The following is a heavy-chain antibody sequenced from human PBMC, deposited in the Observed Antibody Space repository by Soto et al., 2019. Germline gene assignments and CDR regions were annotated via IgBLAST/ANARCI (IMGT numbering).Heavy chain of an antibody. CDR1: GGSFSGYY. J-gene: IGHJ6*02. Sequence: SETLSLTCAVYGGSFSGYYWSWIRQPPGKGLEWIVEINHSGSTNYNPSLKSRVTISVDTSKNQFSLKLSSVTAADTAVYYCAMIPPAPRQLWLRWFDPWGQGTLVTVSQVSTDWLGCSGGSCYPRSPGYYYYGMDVWGQGTTVTVSS. V-gene: IGHV4-34*01. D-gene: IGHD2-15*01. CDR2: INHSGST. CDR3: AMIPPAPRQLWLRWFDPWGQGTLVTVSQVSTDWLGCSGGSCYPRSPGYYYYGMDV.